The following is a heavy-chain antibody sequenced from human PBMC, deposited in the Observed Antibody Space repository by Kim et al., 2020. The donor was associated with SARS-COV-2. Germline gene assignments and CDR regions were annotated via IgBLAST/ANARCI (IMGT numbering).Heavy chain of an antibody. CDR2: IYYSGST. CDR1: GGSISSSSYY. D-gene: IGHD3-16*02. Sequence: SETLSLTCTVSGGSISSSSYYWGWIRQPPGQGLEWIGSIYYSGSTYYNPSLKSRVTISVDTSKNQFSLKLSSVTAADTAVYYCARLETMSTFGGVIVTQFDPWGQGTLVTVSS. CDR3: ARLETMSTFGGVIVTQFDP. J-gene: IGHJ5*02. V-gene: IGHV4-39*01.